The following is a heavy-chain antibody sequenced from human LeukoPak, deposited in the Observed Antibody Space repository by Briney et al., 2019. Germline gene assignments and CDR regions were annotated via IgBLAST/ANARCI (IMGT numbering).Heavy chain of an antibody. CDR1: GYTFTGYY. V-gene: IGHV1-2*06. D-gene: IGHD4-11*01. Sequence: ASVKVSCKASGYTFTGYYIHWVRQAPGQGLEWMGRFSPNSGATNYAQKFQARVTMTRDTSISTAYMELSGLTSDDTAVYYCARGLLSNIYYYYYGMDVWGQGTTVTVSS. CDR3: ARGLLSNIYYYYYGMDV. J-gene: IGHJ6*02. CDR2: FSPNSGAT.